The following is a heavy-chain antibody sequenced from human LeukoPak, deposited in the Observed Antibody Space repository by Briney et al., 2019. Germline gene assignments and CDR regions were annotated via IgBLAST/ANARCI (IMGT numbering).Heavy chain of an antibody. V-gene: IGHV3-11*01. J-gene: IGHJ5*02. Sequence: PGGSLRLSCAASGFTFSDYYMSWICQAPGKGLEWVSYISSSGSTIYYADSVKGRFTISGDNAKNSLYLQMNSLRAEDTAVYYCARTGIAAAGSWFYPWGQGTLVTVSS. CDR1: GFTFSDYY. CDR3: ARTGIAAAGSWFYP. D-gene: IGHD6-13*01. CDR2: ISSSGSTI.